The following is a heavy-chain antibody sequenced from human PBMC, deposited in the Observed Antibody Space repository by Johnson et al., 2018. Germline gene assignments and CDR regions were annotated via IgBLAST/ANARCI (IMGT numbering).Heavy chain of an antibody. J-gene: IGHJ1*01. CDR1: GFTFTSYV. CDR3: AKDAHGGSFSGFFQG. Sequence: EVQLVESGGDLVQPGGSLRLSCTTSGFTFTSYVMTWVRQAPGEGLEWVSAITGGGVGTYYADSVKGRFTVSRDTYRNTLFLQMNSLRADDTAMYYCAKDAHGGSFSGFFQGWGQGTLVNVSS. CDR2: ITGGGVGT. D-gene: IGHD3-10*01. V-gene: IGHV3-23*04.